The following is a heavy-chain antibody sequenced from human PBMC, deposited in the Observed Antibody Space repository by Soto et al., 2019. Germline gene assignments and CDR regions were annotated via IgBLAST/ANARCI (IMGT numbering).Heavy chain of an antibody. J-gene: IGHJ6*02. V-gene: IGHV1-58*02. D-gene: IGHD1-26*01. Sequence: ASVKVSCKTSGYTYTSSAMQWVRQARGQRLEWIGWIVVGSGNTNYAQKFQERVTITRDMSTSTAYMELSSLRSEDTAVYYCAAEPSGSYPYYYYGMDVWGQGTTVTVSS. CDR1: GYTYTSSA. CDR3: AAEPSGSYPYYYYGMDV. CDR2: IVVGSGNT.